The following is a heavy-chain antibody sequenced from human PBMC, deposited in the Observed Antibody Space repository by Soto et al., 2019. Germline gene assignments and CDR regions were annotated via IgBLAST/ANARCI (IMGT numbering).Heavy chain of an antibody. CDR3: VKVSYSSLTTLGSAFDV. Sequence: QLVESGGGLVQPGRSLRLSCAASGFTFDDYAMHWVRQPPGKGLEWVSGISGSGEKMAYADSVKGRFITSRDNVKNSLYLQMNRLRVDTTALYHWVKVSYSSLTTLGSAFDVWGQGTMVTVS. CDR2: ISGSGEKM. D-gene: IGHD4-4*01. V-gene: IGHV3-9*01. CDR1: GFTFDDYA. J-gene: IGHJ3*01.